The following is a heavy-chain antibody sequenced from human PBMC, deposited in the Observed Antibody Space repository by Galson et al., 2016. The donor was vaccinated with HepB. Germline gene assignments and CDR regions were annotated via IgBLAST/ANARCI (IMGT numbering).Heavy chain of an antibody. CDR3: ARDQFEIEASSAYNWFDP. CDR1: GGSVSSGSYY. J-gene: IGHJ5*02. Sequence: SETLSLTCTVSGGSVSSGSYYWSWIRQPPGKGLEWIGYIYYRGSTNYNPSLQSRVTISVDTSKHQFSLTLRSVTTADTAVYFCARDQFEIEASSAYNWFDPWGQGTLVTVSA. CDR2: IYYRGST. D-gene: IGHD3-16*01. V-gene: IGHV4-61*01.